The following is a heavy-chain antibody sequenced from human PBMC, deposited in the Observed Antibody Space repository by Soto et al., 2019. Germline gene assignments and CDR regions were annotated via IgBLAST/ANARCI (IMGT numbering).Heavy chain of an antibody. V-gene: IGHV1-18*01. D-gene: IGHD6-19*01. J-gene: IGHJ4*02. CDR1: GYPFTSSR. CDR3: ARDRSGWYDF. CDR2: ISPHNGNA. Sequence: ASVKVSCKTSGYPFTSSRPSWVRRAPGQGLEWMGWISPHNGNAKYAQKFQDRVTMTADTAASTVYMELRSLRSDDSAVFYCARDRSGWYDFWGQGTLVTVSS.